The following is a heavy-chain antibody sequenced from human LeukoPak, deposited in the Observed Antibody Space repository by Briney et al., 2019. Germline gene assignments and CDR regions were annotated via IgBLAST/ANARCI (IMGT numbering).Heavy chain of an antibody. CDR2: IYPGDSDT. V-gene: IGHV5-51*01. CDR1: GSSFTSYW. Sequence: GASLKISCKGSGSSFTSYWIGWVRQMPGKGLEWMGIIYPGDSDTRYSPSFEGQVTISADKSIRIASLQWSSLKASDTAMYYCARADRGCSGGSCYDYWGQGTLVTVSS. D-gene: IGHD2-15*01. J-gene: IGHJ4*02. CDR3: ARADRGCSGGSCYDY.